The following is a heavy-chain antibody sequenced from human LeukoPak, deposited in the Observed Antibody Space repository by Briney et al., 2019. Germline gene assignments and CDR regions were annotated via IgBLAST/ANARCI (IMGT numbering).Heavy chain of an antibody. CDR2: ISAYNGNT. CDR3: ARRRRHCCGGSCYGGGDAFDI. V-gene: IGHV1-18*01. CDR1: GYTFTSYG. Sequence: ASVNVSCQASGYTFTSYGISWVRQAAGQGLEWMGWISAYNGNTNYAQKIQGRVTTTTGTSTSTAYMERRSLGSNDTSVYYWARRRRHCCGGSCYGGGDAFDIWGQGAMVTVSS. D-gene: IGHD2-15*01. J-gene: IGHJ3*02.